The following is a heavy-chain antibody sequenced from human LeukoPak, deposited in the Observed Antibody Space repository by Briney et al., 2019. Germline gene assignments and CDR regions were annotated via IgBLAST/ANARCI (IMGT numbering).Heavy chain of an antibody. Sequence: ASVKVSCKASGYTFTGYGISWVRQAPGQGLEWMGWISAYNGNTNYAQKLQGRVTMTTDTSTSTAYMELRSLRSDDTAVYYCARDLSQAYCGGDCYSDYWGQGTLVTVSS. J-gene: IGHJ4*02. CDR2: ISAYNGNT. CDR3: ARDLSQAYCGGDCYSDY. D-gene: IGHD2-21*02. CDR1: GYTFTGYG. V-gene: IGHV1-18*01.